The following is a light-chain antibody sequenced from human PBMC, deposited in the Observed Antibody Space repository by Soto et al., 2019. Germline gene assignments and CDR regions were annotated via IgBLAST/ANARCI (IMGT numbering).Light chain of an antibody. CDR2: KAS. CDR1: QTISSW. J-gene: IGKJ1*01. CDR3: HQYNNWPPWT. Sequence: DIQMTQTPSTLSGSVGDRVTITCRASQTISSWLAWYQQKPGKAPKLLIYKASTLKSGVPSRFSGSGSGTEITLTISSLQSVDFAVHYCHQYNNWPPWTFGQGTKVDI. V-gene: IGKV1-5*03.